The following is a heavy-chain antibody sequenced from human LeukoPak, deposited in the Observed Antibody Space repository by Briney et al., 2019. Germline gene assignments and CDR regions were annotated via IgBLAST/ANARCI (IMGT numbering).Heavy chain of an antibody. CDR1: GYTFTSYD. D-gene: IGHD2-2*01. CDR2: MNPNSGNT. Sequence: GPVKVSCKASGYTFTSYDINWVRQATGQGLEWMGWMNPNSGNTGYAQKFQGRVTMTRNTSISTAYMELSGLRSEDTAVYYCARFDCSSTSCYWVYWGRGTLVTVSS. CDR3: ARFDCSSTSCYWVY. J-gene: IGHJ4*02. V-gene: IGHV1-8*01.